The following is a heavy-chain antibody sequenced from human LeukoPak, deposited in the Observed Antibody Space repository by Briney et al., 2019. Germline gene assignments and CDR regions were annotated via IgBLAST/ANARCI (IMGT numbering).Heavy chain of an antibody. J-gene: IGHJ4*02. CDR2: INSDGSST. V-gene: IGHV3-74*01. D-gene: IGHD5-18*01. Sequence: GGSLRLPCAASGFTFSSYWMHWVRQAPGKGLVRVSRINSDGSSTSYADSVKGRFTISRDNAKNTLYLQMNSLTAEDTAVYYCARVRGYYSAYYFDYWGQGTLVTVSS. CDR1: GFTFSSYW. CDR3: ARVRGYYSAYYFDY.